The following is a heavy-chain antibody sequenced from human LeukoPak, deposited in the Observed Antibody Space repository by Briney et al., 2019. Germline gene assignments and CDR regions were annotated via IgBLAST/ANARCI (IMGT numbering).Heavy chain of an antibody. D-gene: IGHD3/OR15-3a*01. J-gene: IGHJ4*02. CDR2: ISDSGGST. V-gene: IGHV3-23*01. Sequence: GALRLSCAASGFTFSSYSMSWVRQAPGKGLEWVAGISDSGGSTNYADSVKGRFTISRDNPKNTLYLQMNSLRAEDTAVYFCAKRGVVIRVILVGFHKEAYYFESWGQGALVTVSS. CDR3: AKRGVVIRVILVGFHKEAYYFES. CDR1: GFTFSSYS.